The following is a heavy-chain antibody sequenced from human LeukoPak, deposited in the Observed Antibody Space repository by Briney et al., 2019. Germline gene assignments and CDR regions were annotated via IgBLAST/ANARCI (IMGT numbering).Heavy chain of an antibody. Sequence: VSVKVSCKASGYTFTSYGISWVRQAPGQGLEWMGWISANNGNTNYAQKLQGRVTMTTDTSTSTAYMELRSLRSDDTAVYYCARDLGATIARGTYYYYGMDVWGQGTTVTVSS. J-gene: IGHJ6*02. CDR3: ARDLGATIARGTYYYYGMDV. V-gene: IGHV1-18*01. CDR2: ISANNGNT. D-gene: IGHD5-12*01. CDR1: GYTFTSYG.